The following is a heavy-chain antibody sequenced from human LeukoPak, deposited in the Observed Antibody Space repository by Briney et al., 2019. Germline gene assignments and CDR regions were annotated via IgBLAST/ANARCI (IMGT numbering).Heavy chain of an antibody. V-gene: IGHV1-2*02. CDR2: INPNTGGT. Sequence: GASVKASCKASGYTITGYYMSWVRQAPGQGLEWMGWINPNTGGTNYAQKFQGRVTMTRDTSISTAYMELSSLRSEDTAVYYCARDLRFGELSFLPFDYWGQGTLVTVSS. CDR3: ARDLRFGELSFLPFDY. CDR1: GYTITGYY. D-gene: IGHD3-10*01. J-gene: IGHJ4*02.